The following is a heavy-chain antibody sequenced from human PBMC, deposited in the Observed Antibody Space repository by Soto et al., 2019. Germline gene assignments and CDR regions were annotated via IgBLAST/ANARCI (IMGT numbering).Heavy chain of an antibody. V-gene: IGHV2-5*01. CDR1: GFSLSTSGVG. CDR3: AHRLPTGTNNWFDP. CDR2: IYWNDDK. D-gene: IGHD1-1*01. Sequence: GSGPTLVNPTQTLTLTCTFSGFSLSTSGVGVGWIRQPPGKALEWLALIYWNDDKRYSPSLKSRLTITKDTSKNQVVLTMTNMDPVDTATYYCAHRLPTGTNNWFDPWGQGTLVTVSS. J-gene: IGHJ5*02.